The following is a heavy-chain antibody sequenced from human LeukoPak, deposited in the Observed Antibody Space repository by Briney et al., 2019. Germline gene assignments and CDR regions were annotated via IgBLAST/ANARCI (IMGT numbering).Heavy chain of an antibody. Sequence: GGSLRLSCQASGFTFYMYAMSWVRQAPGKGLEWVASMCGTAGCTFYPDSVKGRFTISRDNAKNSLYLQMNSLRAENTAVYYCARGRPSYDNINPYFDYWGQGTLVTVSS. V-gene: IGHV3-23*01. CDR3: ARGRPSYDNINPYFDY. D-gene: IGHD3-22*01. J-gene: IGHJ4*02. CDR1: GFTFYMYA. CDR2: MCGTAGCT.